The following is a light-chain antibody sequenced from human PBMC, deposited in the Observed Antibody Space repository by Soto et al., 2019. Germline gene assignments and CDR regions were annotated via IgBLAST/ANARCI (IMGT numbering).Light chain of an antibody. J-gene: IGLJ3*02. CDR3: AAWDDSLSGRV. CDR1: SSNIGSNY. Sequence: QPVLTQPPSASGTPGQRVTISCSGSSSNIGSNYVYWYQQLPGTAPKLLIYNNDQRPSGVTDRFSGSKSGTSASLAISGLRSEDEADYYCAAWDDSLSGRVFGGGTKLTVL. CDR2: NND. V-gene: IGLV1-47*01.